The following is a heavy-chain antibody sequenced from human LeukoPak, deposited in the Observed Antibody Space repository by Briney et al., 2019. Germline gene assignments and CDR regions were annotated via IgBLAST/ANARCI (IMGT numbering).Heavy chain of an antibody. D-gene: IGHD5-24*01. V-gene: IGHV3-53*01. CDR3: AGTVVSGDGNKVGYFDY. Sequence: GGSLRLSCAASGFTVSNNYMSWVRQAPAKGLEWVSLIYPSGSTYYANSVKGRLTISRDNSKNTLSLQMNSLRAEDTAVYYCAGTVVSGDGNKVGYFDYWGQGSLVTVSS. CDR2: IYPSGST. J-gene: IGHJ4*02. CDR1: GFTVSNNY.